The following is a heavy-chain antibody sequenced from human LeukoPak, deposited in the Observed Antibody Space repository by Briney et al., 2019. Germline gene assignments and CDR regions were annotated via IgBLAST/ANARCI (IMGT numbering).Heavy chain of an antibody. Sequence: PGGSLRLSCAASGFTFSTYNMHGVRQAPGKGLEWVAFINFDETDKHFADSVKGRFTISRDNSKNTLYLQMNSLRPEDTAVYYCAKDRTYHFDYWGQGTLVTVSS. V-gene: IGHV3-30*02. CDR3: AKDRTYHFDY. J-gene: IGHJ4*02. CDR1: GFTFSTYN. CDR2: INFDETDK. D-gene: IGHD1-7*01.